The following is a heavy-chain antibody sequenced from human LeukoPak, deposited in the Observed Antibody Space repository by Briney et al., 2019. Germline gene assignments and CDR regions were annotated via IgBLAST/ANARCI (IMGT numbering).Heavy chain of an antibody. CDR3: ARSSGWYHRGPDYYYYYMDV. J-gene: IGHJ6*03. CDR1: GFTFSSHS. CDR2: ISSSSNYI. Sequence: GGSLRLSCAASGFTFSSHSMNWVRQAPGKGLEWVSSISSSSNYIYYADSVKGRFTISRDNAKDSLYLQMNSLRAEDTAIYYCARSSGWYHRGPDYYYYYMDVWGKGTTVTVS. V-gene: IGHV3-21*01. D-gene: IGHD6-19*01.